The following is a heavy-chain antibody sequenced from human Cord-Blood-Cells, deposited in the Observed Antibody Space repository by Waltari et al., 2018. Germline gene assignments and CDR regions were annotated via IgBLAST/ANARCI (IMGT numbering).Heavy chain of an antibody. CDR3: ARSRGYSYGYGY. D-gene: IGHD5-18*01. J-gene: IGHJ4*02. CDR2: MNPNSSNT. V-gene: IGHV1-8*03. Sequence: QVQLVQSGAEVKKPGASVKVSCKASGYTFTSYDINWVRKATGQWLGWMGWMNPNSSNTGYAQKFQGRVTITRNTSISTAYMELSSLRSEDTAVYYCARSRGYSYGYGYWGQGTLVTVSS. CDR1: GYTFTSYD.